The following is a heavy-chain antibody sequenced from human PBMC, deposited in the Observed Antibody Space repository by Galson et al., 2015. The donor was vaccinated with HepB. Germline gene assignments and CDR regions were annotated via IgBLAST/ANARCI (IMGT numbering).Heavy chain of an antibody. CDR2: VGGSGIST. CDR1: GFKFDDFA. D-gene: IGHD6-19*01. J-gene: IGHJ6*02. CDR3: AKADRPSYYSLDV. V-gene: IGHV3-23*01. Sequence: SLRLSCAASGFKFDDFAMHWVRQAPGKGLEWVSAVGGSGISTHYADSVTGRFIVSRDNSKNTLYLQMNSLRVDDTAVYYCAKADRPSYYSLDVWGQGTTVTVSS.